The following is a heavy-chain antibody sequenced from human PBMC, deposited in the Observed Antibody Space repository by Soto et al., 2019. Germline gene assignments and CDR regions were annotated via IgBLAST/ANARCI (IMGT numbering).Heavy chain of an antibody. J-gene: IGHJ4*02. CDR3: ASSYGSGYWAFDY. V-gene: IGHV1-69*02. D-gene: IGHD3-10*01. CDR2: INPILSMS. Sequence: QVQLVQSGAEVKRLGSSVKVSCKASGDTFTIYSINWVRQAPGLGLEWMGRINPILSMSNYAQRFQGRVTMTADKSTSTAYMELSSLRSEDTAIYYCASSYGSGYWAFDYWGQGALVNVSS. CDR1: GDTFTIYS.